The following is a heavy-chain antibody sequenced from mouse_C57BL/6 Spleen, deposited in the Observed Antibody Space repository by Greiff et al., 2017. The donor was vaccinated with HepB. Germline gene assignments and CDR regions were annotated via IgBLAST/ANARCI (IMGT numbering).Heavy chain of an antibody. D-gene: IGHD2-2*01. Sequence: DVQLVESGGGLVKPGGSLKLSCAASGFTFSSYAMSWVRQTPEKRLEWVATISDGGSYTYYPDNVKGRFTIIRDNAKNNLYLQMSHLKSEDTAMYYCAREGVTAYYFDYWGQSTTLTVSS. J-gene: IGHJ2*01. CDR3: AREGVTAYYFDY. V-gene: IGHV5-4*01. CDR1: GFTFSSYA. CDR2: ISDGGSYT.